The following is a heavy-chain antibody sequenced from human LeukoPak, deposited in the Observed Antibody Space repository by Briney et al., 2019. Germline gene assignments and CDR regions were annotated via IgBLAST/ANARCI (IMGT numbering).Heavy chain of an antibody. V-gene: IGHV4-59*01. CDR3: ARENSNSWYLDY. D-gene: IGHD6-13*01. J-gene: IGHJ4*02. CDR2: IYNSGST. CDR1: GGSISGYY. Sequence: SETLSLTCTVSGGSISGYYWTWIRQPPGKGLEWIGYIYNSGSTNYNPSLKSRVTISVDTSKNQFSLKLSSVTAADTAVYYCARENSNSWYLDYWGQGTLVTVSS.